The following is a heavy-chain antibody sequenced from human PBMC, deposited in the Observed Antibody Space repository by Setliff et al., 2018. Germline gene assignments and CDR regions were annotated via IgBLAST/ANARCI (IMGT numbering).Heavy chain of an antibody. CDR2: INQDGSEI. V-gene: IGHV3-7*01. J-gene: IGHJ4*02. Sequence: PGGSLRLSCAASEFIFTNYWMSWVRQASGKGLEWVANINQDGSEIYSVDSVKGRFTFSRDNAKNSLYLQMNSLRAEDTAVYYCARVFTILGVGAYYFDSWGQGTLVTVSS. CDR3: ARVFTILGVGAYYFDS. CDR1: EFIFTNYW. D-gene: IGHD3-3*01.